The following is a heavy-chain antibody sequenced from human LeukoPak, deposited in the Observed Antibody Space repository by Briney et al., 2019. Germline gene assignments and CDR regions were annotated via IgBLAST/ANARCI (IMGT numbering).Heavy chain of an antibody. D-gene: IGHD4-23*01. Sequence: ASVKVSCKASGGTFSSYAISWVRQAPGQGLEWMGGINTIFGTAKYAQKFQGRVTITADESTSTAYMELSSLRSEDTAVYYCARTTTVVTPWADNDHWGQGTLVTVSS. CDR3: ARTTTVVTPWADNDH. V-gene: IGHV1-69*13. CDR1: GGTFSSYA. CDR2: INTIFGTA. J-gene: IGHJ4*02.